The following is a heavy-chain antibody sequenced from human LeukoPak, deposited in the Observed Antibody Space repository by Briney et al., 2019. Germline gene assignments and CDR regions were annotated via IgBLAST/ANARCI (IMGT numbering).Heavy chain of an antibody. CDR1: GYTFTSYG. CDR2: ISAYNGNT. V-gene: IGHV1-18*01. D-gene: IGHD3-10*01. J-gene: IGHJ4*02. Sequence: ASVKVSCKASGYTFTSYGISWVGQASGQGLEWMGWISAYNGNTNYAQKLQGRVTMTTDTSTSTAYMELRSLRSDDTAVYYCARDSQRYYYGSGSYSTFDYWGQGTLVTVSS. CDR3: ARDSQRYYYGSGSYSTFDY.